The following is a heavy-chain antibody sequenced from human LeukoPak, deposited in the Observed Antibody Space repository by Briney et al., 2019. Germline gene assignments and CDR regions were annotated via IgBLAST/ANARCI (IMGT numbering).Heavy chain of an antibody. V-gene: IGHV1-69*04. CDR2: IIPFIGVT. CDR3: ARVNGDYFDY. Sequence: SVKVSCKVSVGTFSSYGIIWVRRAPGQGLEWMGRIIPFIGVTNYAQNFQGRVTTTADKSTSTAYMELSSMRSEDTAVYYCARVNGDYFDYWGQGTLVTVSS. CDR1: VGTFSSYG. D-gene: IGHD4-17*01. J-gene: IGHJ4*02.